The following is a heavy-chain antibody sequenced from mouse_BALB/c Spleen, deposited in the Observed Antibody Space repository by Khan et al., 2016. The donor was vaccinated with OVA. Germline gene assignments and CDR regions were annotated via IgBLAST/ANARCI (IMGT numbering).Heavy chain of an antibody. CDR1: EFSLTTSA. Sequence: QVQLKESGPGLVAPSQSLSITCTVSEFSLTTSAIHWVRQPTGKGLEWLGVIWAGGSTNYNSALMSRLIISKDNSKSQVFLKMNSLQTVDTAMYYCASDDGGGNDAMDYWGQGTSVTVSS. CDR2: IWAGGST. D-gene: IGHD2-1*01. J-gene: IGHJ4*01. CDR3: ASDDGGGNDAMDY. V-gene: IGHV2-9*02.